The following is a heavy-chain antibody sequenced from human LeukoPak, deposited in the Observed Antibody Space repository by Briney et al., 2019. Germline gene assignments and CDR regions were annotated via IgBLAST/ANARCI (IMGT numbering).Heavy chain of an antibody. D-gene: IGHD6-19*01. J-gene: IGHJ4*02. V-gene: IGHV1-18*01. CDR2: NSAYNGNT. CDR3: ARVDVIAVAGSTDFDY. CDR1: GYTFTSYG. Sequence: ASAKVSCKASGYTFTSYGISWVRQAPGQGLEWMGWNSAYNGNTKYAQKLQGRVTMTTDTSASTAYMELRSLRSDDTAVYYCARVDVIAVAGSTDFDYWGQGTLVTVSS.